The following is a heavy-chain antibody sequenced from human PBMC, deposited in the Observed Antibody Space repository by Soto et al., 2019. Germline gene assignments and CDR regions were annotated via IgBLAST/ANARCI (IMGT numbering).Heavy chain of an antibody. CDR3: ARDLEFRDGNISHLDY. Sequence: QVQLVQSGAEVKKPGSSVKVSCKASGGTFSSHVFNWVRQAPVQGLERMGGIMPIIGTANYAQKFQGRVTITADESTSKAYMELSSLRSEDTAVYYCARDLEFRDGNISHLDYWGQGTLVTVSS. CDR2: IMPIIGTA. D-gene: IGHD3-10*01. J-gene: IGHJ4*02. V-gene: IGHV1-69*01. CDR1: GGTFSSHV.